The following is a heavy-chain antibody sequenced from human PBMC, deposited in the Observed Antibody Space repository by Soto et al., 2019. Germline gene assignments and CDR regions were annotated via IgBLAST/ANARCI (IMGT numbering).Heavy chain of an antibody. Sequence: SETLSLTCAVSGGSISSGGYSWGWTRQPPGKGLEWIGYIYHSGSTYYNPSLKSRVTISVDRSKNQFSLKLSSVTAADTAVYYCARAASGATTWFAPWGQGTLVTVSS. CDR3: ARAASGATTWFAP. D-gene: IGHD1-26*01. CDR1: GGSISSGGYS. V-gene: IGHV4-30-2*01. J-gene: IGHJ5*02. CDR2: IYHSGST.